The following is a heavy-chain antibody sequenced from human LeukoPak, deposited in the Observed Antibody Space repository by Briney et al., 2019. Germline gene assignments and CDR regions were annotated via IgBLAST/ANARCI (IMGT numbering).Heavy chain of an antibody. CDR1: GGSISSYY. CDR2: IYTSGST. Sequence: PSETLSLTCTVSGGSISSYYWSWIRQPAGKGLEWIGRIYTSGSTNHNPSLKSRVTMSVDTSKNQFSLKLSSVTAADTAVYYCARDYGSGSYVNWFDPWGQGTLVTVSS. V-gene: IGHV4-4*07. D-gene: IGHD3-10*01. CDR3: ARDYGSGSYVNWFDP. J-gene: IGHJ5*02.